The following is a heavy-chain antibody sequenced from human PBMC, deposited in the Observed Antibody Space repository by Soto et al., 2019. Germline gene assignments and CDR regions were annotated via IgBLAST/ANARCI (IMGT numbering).Heavy chain of an antibody. CDR2: ISYDGSNK. Sequence: PGGSLRLSCAASGFTFSSYGMHWVRQAPGKGLEWVAVISYDGSNKYYADSVKGRFTISRDNSKNTLYLQMNSLRAEDTAVYYCAKDRFAGVVVAATPSHFQHWGQGTLVTVSS. CDR3: AKDRFAGVVVAATPSHFQH. V-gene: IGHV3-30*18. CDR1: GFTFSSYG. J-gene: IGHJ1*01. D-gene: IGHD2-15*01.